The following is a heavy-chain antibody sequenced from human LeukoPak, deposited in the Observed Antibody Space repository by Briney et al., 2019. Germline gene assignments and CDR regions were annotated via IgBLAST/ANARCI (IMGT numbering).Heavy chain of an antibody. CDR1: GGSISSYY. J-gene: IGHJ4*02. D-gene: IGHD4-23*01. Sequence: PSETLSLTCTVSGGSISSYYWSWIRQPPGKGLEWIGYIYYSGSTNYNPSLKSRVTISVDTSKNQFSLKLSSVTAADTAVYYCATLSSDYGGNSLLDYWGQGTPVTVSS. CDR2: IYYSGST. V-gene: IGHV4-59*01. CDR3: ATLSSDYGGNSLLDY.